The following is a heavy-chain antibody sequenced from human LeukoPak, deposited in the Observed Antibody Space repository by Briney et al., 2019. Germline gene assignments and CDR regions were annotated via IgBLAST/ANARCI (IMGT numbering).Heavy chain of an antibody. CDR2: IRSKAYGGTA. D-gene: IGHD4-11*01. J-gene: IGHJ5*02. CDR1: GFTFGDYA. Sequence: GRPLRLSCTASGFTFGDYAMSWVRQAPGKGLEWVGFIRSKAYGGTAEYAASVKGRFTISRDDSKSIAYLQMNSLKTEDTAVYYCTRRPTVTTKGFWFDPWGQGTLVTVSS. CDR3: TRRPTVTTKGFWFDP. V-gene: IGHV3-49*04.